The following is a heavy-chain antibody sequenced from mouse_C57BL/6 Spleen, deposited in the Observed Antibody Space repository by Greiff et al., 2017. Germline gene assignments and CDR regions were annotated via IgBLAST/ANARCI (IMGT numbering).Heavy chain of an antibody. CDR3: ARGGRFITTSYWYFDV. CDR1: GYTFTSYW. D-gene: IGHD1-1*01. Sequence: VQLQQPGAELVKPGASVKMSCKASGYTFTSYWITWVKQRPGQGLEWIGDIYPGSGSTNYNEKFKSKATLTVDTSSSTAYMQLSSLTSEDSAVYYCARGGRFITTSYWYFDVWGTGTTVTVSS. J-gene: IGHJ1*03. V-gene: IGHV1-55*01. CDR2: IYPGSGST.